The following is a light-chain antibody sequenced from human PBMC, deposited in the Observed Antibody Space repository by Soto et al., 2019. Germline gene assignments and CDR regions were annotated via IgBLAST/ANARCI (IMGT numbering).Light chain of an antibody. CDR1: QSVSSN. Sequence: EIVMTQSPATLSVSPGERATLSCRASQSVSSNLAWYQQKPGQAPRLLIYGVSSRATGIPDRFSGSGSGTDFTLTISGLEPEDFAVYYCQQYGSSPWTFGQGTKVDIK. CDR3: QQYGSSPWT. V-gene: IGKV3-20*01. J-gene: IGKJ1*01. CDR2: GVS.